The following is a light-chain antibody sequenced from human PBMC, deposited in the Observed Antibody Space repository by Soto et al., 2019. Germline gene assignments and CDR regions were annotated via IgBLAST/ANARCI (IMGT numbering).Light chain of an antibody. CDR1: QSVNIH. CDR2: GAS. V-gene: IGKV3D-15*01. J-gene: IGKJ1*01. CDR3: QQYNKWPRT. Sequence: EIVMTQSPATLSVSPGARAPLSCRASQSVNIHLAWYQQKPGQAPRLLIYGASARATGIPAKFSGSGSGTEFTLTISSLQSEDFAVYYCQQYNKWPRTFGQGTKVDIK.